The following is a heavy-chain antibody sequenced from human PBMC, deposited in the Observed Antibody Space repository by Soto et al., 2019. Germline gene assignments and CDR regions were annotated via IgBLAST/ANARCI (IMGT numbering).Heavy chain of an antibody. CDR2: IDPSDSYI. D-gene: IGHD6-6*01. CDR3: ARRGSSSSFFYDS. J-gene: IGHJ4*02. CDR1: GYSFTSSW. Sequence: EVQLVQSGAEVKKRGASLRISCQGSGYSFTSSWISWVRQMPGEGLEWMGRIDPSDSYINYSPSFQGRVTISADKSISTAYLQWSSLKASDTAMYYCARRGSSSSFFYDSWGQGTLVTVSS. V-gene: IGHV5-10-1*03.